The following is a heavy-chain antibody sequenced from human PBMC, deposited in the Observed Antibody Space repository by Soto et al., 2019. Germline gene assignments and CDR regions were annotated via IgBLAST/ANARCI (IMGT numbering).Heavy chain of an antibody. CDR3: ARSGDHCSSRGCFPWAYYYYGMDV. CDR1: GFTFSSYS. V-gene: IGHV3-21*01. CDR2: ISSSSSYI. D-gene: IGHD2-2*01. J-gene: IGHJ6*02. Sequence: NPGGSLRLSCAASGFTFSSYSMNWVRQAPGKGLEWVSSISSSSSYIYYADSVKGRFTISRDNAKNSLYLQMNSLRAEDTAVYYCARSGDHCSSRGCFPWAYYYYGMDVWGQGTTVTVSS.